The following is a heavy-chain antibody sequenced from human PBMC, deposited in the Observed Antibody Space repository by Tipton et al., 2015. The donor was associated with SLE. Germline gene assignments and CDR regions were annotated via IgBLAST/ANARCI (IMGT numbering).Heavy chain of an antibody. V-gene: IGHV1-69*09. CDR1: GGTFSSYT. Sequence: QLVQSGAEVKKPGSSVKVSCKASGGTFSSYTISWVRQAPGQGLEWMGRIIPILGIANYAQKFQGRVTITADKSTSTAYMELSSLRSEDTAVYYCARGIFGVVTADYWGQGTLVTVSS. CDR2: IIPILGIA. D-gene: IGHD3-3*01. CDR3: ARGIFGVVTADY. J-gene: IGHJ4*02.